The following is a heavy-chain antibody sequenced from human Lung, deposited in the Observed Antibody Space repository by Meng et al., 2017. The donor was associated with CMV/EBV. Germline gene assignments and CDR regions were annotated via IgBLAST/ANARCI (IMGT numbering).Heavy chain of an antibody. J-gene: IGHJ6*02. V-gene: IGHV4-34*01. D-gene: IGHD3-10*01. Sequence: GSLRLSXAVYGGSFSGYYWSWIRQPPGKGLEWIGEINHSGSTNYNPSLKSRVTISVDTSKNQFSLKLSSVTAADTAVYYCARSKRNNYHGSGSYSKNYGMDVWGQGTTVTVSS. CDR3: ARSKRNNYHGSGSYSKNYGMDV. CDR2: INHSGST. CDR1: GGSFSGYY.